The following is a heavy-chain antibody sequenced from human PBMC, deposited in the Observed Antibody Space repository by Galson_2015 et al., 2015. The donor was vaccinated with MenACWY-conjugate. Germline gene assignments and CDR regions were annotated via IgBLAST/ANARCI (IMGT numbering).Heavy chain of an antibody. D-gene: IGHD3-10*01. CDR3: ARLGGNYKTTSHFDY. CDR2: INSDGRST. J-gene: IGHJ4*02. Sequence: SLRLSCAASGFTFSTYWMHWVRQAPGKGLVWVSRINSDGRSTSYADSVKGRFTISRDNAKNTLYLQMYSLRAEDTAVYYCARLGGNYKTTSHFDYWGQGNLVTVSS. V-gene: IGHV3-74*01. CDR1: GFTFSTYW.